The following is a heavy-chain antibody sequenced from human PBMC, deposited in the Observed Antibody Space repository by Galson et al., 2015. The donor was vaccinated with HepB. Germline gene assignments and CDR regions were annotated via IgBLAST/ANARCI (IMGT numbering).Heavy chain of an antibody. J-gene: IGHJ3*02. CDR3: ARELGCSGGSCNGAFHI. V-gene: IGHV3-33*01. D-gene: IGHD2-15*01. CDR1: GFTFNIYG. CDR2: IYSDGSNK. Sequence: SLRLSCAASGFTFNIYGVHWVRQAPGKGLEWVAIIYSDGSNKYYADSVKGRFTISRDNSKNTLYLQMNSLRAEDTAVYYCARELGCSGGSCNGAFHIWGQGTMVTVSS.